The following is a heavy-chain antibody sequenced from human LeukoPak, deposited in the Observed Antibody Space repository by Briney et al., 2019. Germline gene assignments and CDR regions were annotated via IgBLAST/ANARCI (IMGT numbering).Heavy chain of an antibody. CDR2: IYHSGST. J-gene: IGHJ4*02. CDR3: ARDAGYNYGPYDS. CDR1: GDSISSYY. V-gene: IGHV4-59*06. Sequence: SETLSLTCTVSGDSISSYYWSWIRQPPGKGLEWIGSIYHSGSTYYNPSLKSRLTISLDTSKNQFSLRLTSVTAADTAIYYCARDAGYNYGPYDSWGQGTLVTVSS. D-gene: IGHD5-18*01.